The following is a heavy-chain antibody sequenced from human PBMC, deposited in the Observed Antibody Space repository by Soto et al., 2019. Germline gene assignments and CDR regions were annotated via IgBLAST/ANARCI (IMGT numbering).Heavy chain of an antibody. CDR2: ISYDGSNK. J-gene: IGHJ6*03. Sequence: PGGSLRLSCAASGFTFSSYGMHWVRQAPGKGLEWVAVISYDGSNKYYADSVKGRFTISGDNSKNTLYLQMNSLRAEDTAVYYCAKSRLDIELELRHYYYYYYMDVWGKGTTVTVSS. CDR1: GFTFSSYG. V-gene: IGHV3-30*18. CDR3: AKSRLDIELELRHYYYYYYMDV. D-gene: IGHD1-7*01.